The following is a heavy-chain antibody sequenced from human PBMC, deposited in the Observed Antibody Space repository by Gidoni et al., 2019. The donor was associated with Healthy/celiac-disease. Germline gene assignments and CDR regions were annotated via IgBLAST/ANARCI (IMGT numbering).Heavy chain of an antibody. V-gene: IGHV3-33*01. J-gene: IGHJ4*02. CDR3: AIESGIIGSRGYCYPWGYFHY. D-gene: IGHD3-22*01. CDR1: GYTLSSYG. CDR2: IWSVCSHK. Sequence: QVQLVESGGGVVQPGTSRRLSCAKYGYTLSSYGMNRLRQAPGKGLDWLSVIWSVCSHKYYADAVKCRFTISRYNSKNTLYLQMNSLRAEDTAVYYCAIESGIIGSRGYCYPWGYFHYWGQGPLVTVSS.